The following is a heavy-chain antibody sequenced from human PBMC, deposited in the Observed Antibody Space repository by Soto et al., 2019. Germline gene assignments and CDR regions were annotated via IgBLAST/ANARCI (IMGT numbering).Heavy chain of an antibody. Sequence: QVLLEQSGSVVKRPGSSVTVSCKASGGPFNNFIFTWVRQAPGQGLEWMGRIIPILNKTNYAQTFRGRVAITADTPASTSFIELTGLRLDDTAMYYCVNEFSCYTSLWGQGTLVSVTS. D-gene: IGHD2-15*01. CDR2: IIPILNKT. J-gene: IGHJ4*02. CDR3: VNEFSCYTSL. CDR1: GGPFNNFI. V-gene: IGHV1-69*02.